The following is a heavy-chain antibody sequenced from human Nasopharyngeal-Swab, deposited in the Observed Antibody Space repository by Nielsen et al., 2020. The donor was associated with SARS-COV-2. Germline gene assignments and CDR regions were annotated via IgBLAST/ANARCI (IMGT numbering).Heavy chain of an antibody. CDR2: FDPEDGET. D-gene: IGHD1-26*01. V-gene: IGHV1-24*01. CDR1: GYTLTELS. J-gene: IGHJ4*02. Sequence: ASVKVSCKVSGYTLTELSMHWVRQAPGKGLEWMGGFDPEDGETIYAQKFQGRVTMTEDTSTDTAYMELSSLRSEDTAVYYCATIYATVGASGSFDYWGQGTLVTVSS. CDR3: ATIYATVGASGSFDY.